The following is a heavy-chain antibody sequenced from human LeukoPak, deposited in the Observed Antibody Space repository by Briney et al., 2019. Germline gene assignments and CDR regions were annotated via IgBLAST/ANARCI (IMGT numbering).Heavy chain of an antibody. V-gene: IGHV1-69*05. CDR1: GGTFSSYA. D-gene: IGHD6-19*01. CDR2: IIPIFGTA. J-gene: IGHJ4*02. CDR3: ARGSGWYPFDY. Sequence: ASVTVSCKASGGTFSSYAISWVRQAPEQGLEWMGRIIPIFGTANYAQKFQGRVTITTDESTSTAYMELSSQRSEDTAVYYCARGSGWYPFDYWGQGTLVTVSS.